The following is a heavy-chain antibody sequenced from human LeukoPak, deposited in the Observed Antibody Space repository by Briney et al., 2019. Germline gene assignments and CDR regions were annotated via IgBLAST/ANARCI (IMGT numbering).Heavy chain of an antibody. V-gene: IGHV3-7*01. CDR2: IKQDGSEK. CDR1: GFTFSSYW. CDR3: ASVAGKGWYYFDY. Sequence: GGSLRLSCAASGFTFSSYWMSWVRQAPGKGLEWVANIKQDGSEKYYVDSVKGRFTISRDNAKNSLYLQMNSLRAEDTAVYYCASVAGKGWYYFDYWGQGTLVTVSS. J-gene: IGHJ4*02. D-gene: IGHD6-19*01.